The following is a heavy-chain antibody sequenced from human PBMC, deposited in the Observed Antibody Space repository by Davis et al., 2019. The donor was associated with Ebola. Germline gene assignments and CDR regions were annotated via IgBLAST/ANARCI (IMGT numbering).Heavy chain of an antibody. CDR1: GFTFSSYG. J-gene: IGHJ4*02. V-gene: IGHV3-30*03. CDR3: TTTTTHFDY. D-gene: IGHD1-26*01. Sequence: GESLKISCAASGFTFSSYGMHWVRQAPGKGLEWVAVISYDGSNKYYADSVKGRFTISRDNSKNTLYLQMNSLRAEDTAVYYCTTTTTHFDYWGQGTLVTVSS. CDR2: ISYDGSNK.